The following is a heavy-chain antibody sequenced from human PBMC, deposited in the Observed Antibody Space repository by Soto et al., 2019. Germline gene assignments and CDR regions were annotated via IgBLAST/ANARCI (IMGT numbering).Heavy chain of an antibody. CDR1: GGSISSYY. D-gene: IGHD5-12*01. J-gene: IGHJ4*02. CDR3: AREDVYSGYVDY. CDR2: IYYSGST. V-gene: IGHV4-59*01. Sequence: SETLSLSCTVSGGSISSYYWSWIRQPPGKGLEWIGYIYYSGSTNYNPSLKSRDTISVDTSKNQFSLKLSSVTAADTAVYYCAREDVYSGYVDYWGQGTLVTVSS.